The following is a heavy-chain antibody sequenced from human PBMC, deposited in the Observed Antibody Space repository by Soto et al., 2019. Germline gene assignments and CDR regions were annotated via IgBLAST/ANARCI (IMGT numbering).Heavy chain of an antibody. J-gene: IGHJ4*02. Sequence: QVQLVESGGGVVQPGRSLRLSCAASGFTFSSYGMHWVRQAPGKGLEWVAVIWYDGSNKYYADSVKCRFTISRDNSKNTMYLQRNSLRAEDTAVYYCARDDHNYRYKLLPYYFDYWGQRTLVTVSS. D-gene: IGHD2-2*01. CDR1: GFTFSSYG. V-gene: IGHV3-33*01. CDR2: IWYDGSNK. CDR3: ARDDHNYRYKLLPYYFDY.